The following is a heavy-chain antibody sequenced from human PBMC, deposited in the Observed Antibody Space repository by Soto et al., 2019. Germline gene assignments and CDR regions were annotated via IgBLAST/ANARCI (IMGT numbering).Heavy chain of an antibody. CDR3: ARGIEDDFWCGYSYYYYMDV. V-gene: IGHV4-59*01. D-gene: IGHD3-3*01. Sequence: SETLSLTCTVSGGSIGSYYWSWIRQPPGKGLEWIGYIYYSGSTNYNPSLKSRVTISVDTSKNQFSLKLSSVTAADTAVYYCARGIEDDFWCGYSYYYYMDVWGKGTTVTVSS. J-gene: IGHJ6*03. CDR1: GGSIGSYY. CDR2: IYYSGST.